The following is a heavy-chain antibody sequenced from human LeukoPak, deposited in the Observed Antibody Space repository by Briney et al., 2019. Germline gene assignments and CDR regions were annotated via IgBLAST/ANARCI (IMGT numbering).Heavy chain of an antibody. Sequence: SVKVSFTTSGFTFTNSAMQWVRQARGQRLEWIGWIGVGSGNTNYAQKFQERVTISRDISTSTAYLELSSLRSEDTAVYYCAASQSSYGPYYYYYYMYVWGKGTTVTISS. CDR2: IGVGSGNT. CDR1: GFTFTNSA. J-gene: IGHJ6*03. D-gene: IGHD5-18*01. V-gene: IGHV1-58*02. CDR3: AASQSSYGPYYYYYYMYV.